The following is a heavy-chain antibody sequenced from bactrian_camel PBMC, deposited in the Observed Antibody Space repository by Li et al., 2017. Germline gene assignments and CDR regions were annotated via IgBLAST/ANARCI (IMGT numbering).Heavy chain of an antibody. CDR1: GFTYSSCR. V-gene: IGHV3S55*01. J-gene: IGHJ4*01. D-gene: IGHD5*01. Sequence: VQLVESGGGSVQAGGSLRLSCVASGFTYSSCRMGWYRQAPGKERESISTIDIDGSTYYTDSVRGRFTISQDNAKNTVYLQMNSLKPEDTAMYYCNTVPWGMCGVNYWGQGTQVTVS. CDR3: NTVPWGMCGVNY. CDR2: IDIDGST.